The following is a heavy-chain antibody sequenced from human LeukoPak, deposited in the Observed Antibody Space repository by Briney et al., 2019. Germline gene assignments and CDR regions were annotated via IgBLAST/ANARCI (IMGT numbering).Heavy chain of an antibody. CDR1: GYTFTGYY. CDR2: INPNSGGT. J-gene: IGHJ4*02. V-gene: IGHV1-2*06. CDR3: ASPHSGYDYFDY. Sequence: ASVTVSFKATGYTFTGYYMHWLRQAPGQGLEWMGRINPNSGGTNNAQKFQGRVTMTRDTSISTAYMELSRLRSDDTAVYYCASPHSGYDYFDYWGQGTLVTVSS. D-gene: IGHD5-12*01.